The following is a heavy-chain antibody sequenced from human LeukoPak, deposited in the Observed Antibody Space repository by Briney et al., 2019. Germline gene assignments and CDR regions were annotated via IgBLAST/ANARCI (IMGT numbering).Heavy chain of an antibody. Sequence: GGSLRLSCAASGFTFSDYAMHWVRQAPGKGLEWVALISYDGSNKYYADSVKGRFTISRDNFKNTLCLQINSVRAEDTAVYYCARATYYDYWSGYYGAFDYWGQGTLVTVSS. D-gene: IGHD3-3*01. V-gene: IGHV3-30*04. CDR1: GFTFSDYA. CDR2: ISYDGSNK. J-gene: IGHJ4*02. CDR3: ARATYYDYWSGYYGAFDY.